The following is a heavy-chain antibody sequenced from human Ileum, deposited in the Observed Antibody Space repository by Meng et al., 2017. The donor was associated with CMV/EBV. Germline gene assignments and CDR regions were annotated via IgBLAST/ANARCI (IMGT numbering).Heavy chain of an antibody. D-gene: IGHD3-10*01. CDR3: ARDSYHYGSSTYNWFDP. V-gene: IGHV4-59*02. CDR1: GVSVSNYW. J-gene: IGHJ5*02. Sequence: SETLSLTCTVSGVSVSNYWWSWIRQSPGKGLEWIGYIHYSGTTNQNPSLRSRVIMSVDTSKNQFSLKLSSVTAADTAVYYCARDSYHYGSSTYNWFDPWGQGTRVTGSS. CDR2: IHYSGTT.